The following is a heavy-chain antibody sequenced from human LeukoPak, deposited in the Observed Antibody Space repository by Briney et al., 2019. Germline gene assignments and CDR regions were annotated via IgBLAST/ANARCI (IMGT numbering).Heavy chain of an antibody. CDR2: ITSSGTYI. CDR3: ARDPYSGNYGNYYYYYMDV. D-gene: IGHD1-26*01. V-gene: IGHV3-21*01. CDR1: GFTFNNHN. J-gene: IGHJ6*03. Sequence: PGGSLKLSCATSGFTFNNHNMNWVRQAPGRALEWVSSITSSGTYIFYADSVKGRFTISRDNAKNSLYLQMNSLGPEDTAVYYCARDPYSGNYGNYYYYYMDVWGKGTTVTISS.